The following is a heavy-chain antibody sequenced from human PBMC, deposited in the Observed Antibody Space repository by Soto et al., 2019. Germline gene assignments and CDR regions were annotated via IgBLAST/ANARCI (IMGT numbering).Heavy chain of an antibody. D-gene: IGHD1-1*01. CDR1: GFTFRIYA. CDR3: ARDPWRVANEKGGMDV. Sequence: QVQLVGSGGGVVQPGRSLRLSCTASGFTFRIYAMHWVRQAPDKGLEWVAAISYDGRDKYYADSVKGQVTISRDNSKNTISLQRNSLRAEDTAVYYCARDPWRVANEKGGMDVWGQGTTVSASS. CDR2: ISYDGRDK. V-gene: IGHV3-30*04. J-gene: IGHJ6*02.